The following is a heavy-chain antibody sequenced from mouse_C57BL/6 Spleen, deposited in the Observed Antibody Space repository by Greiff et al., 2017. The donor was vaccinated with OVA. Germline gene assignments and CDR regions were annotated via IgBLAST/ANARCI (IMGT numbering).Heavy chain of an antibody. D-gene: IGHD2-4*01. Sequence: EVMLVESEGGLVQPGSSMKLSCTASGFTFSDYYMAWVRQVPEKGLEWVANINYDGSSTYYLDSLKSRFIISRDNAKNILYLQMSSLKSEDTATYYCARGGYDYDVVWFAYWGQGTLVTVSA. V-gene: IGHV5-16*01. CDR3: ARGGYDYDVVWFAY. CDR1: GFTFSDYY. CDR2: INYDGSST. J-gene: IGHJ3*01.